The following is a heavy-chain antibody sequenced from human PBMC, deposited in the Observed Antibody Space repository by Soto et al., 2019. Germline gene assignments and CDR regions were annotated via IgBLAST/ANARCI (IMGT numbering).Heavy chain of an antibody. V-gene: IGHV4-4*02. Sequence: SETLSLTCAVSSGSISSSNWWSWVRQPPGKGLEWIGEIYHSGSTNYNPSLKSRVTNSVDKSKNQFSLKLSSVTAADTAVYYCARTNRPDVITFGGVIAPPFDYYYYYMDVWGKGTTVTVSS. CDR1: SGSISSSNW. D-gene: IGHD3-16*02. CDR2: IYHSGST. J-gene: IGHJ6*03. CDR3: ARTNRPDVITFGGVIAPPFDYYYYYMDV.